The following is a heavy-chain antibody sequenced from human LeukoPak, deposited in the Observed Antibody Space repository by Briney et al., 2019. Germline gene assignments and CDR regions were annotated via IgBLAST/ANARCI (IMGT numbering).Heavy chain of an antibody. J-gene: IGHJ4*02. CDR3: HIVVVTASDNYFDY. D-gene: IGHD2-21*02. CDR2: IIPIFGTA. CDR1: GGTFSSYA. V-gene: IGHV1-69*13. Sequence: ASVTVSCKASGGTFSSYAISWVRQAPGQGLEWMGGIIPIFGTANYAQKFQGRVTITADESTSTAYMELSSLRSEDTAVYYCHIVVVTASDNYFDYWGQGTLVTVSS.